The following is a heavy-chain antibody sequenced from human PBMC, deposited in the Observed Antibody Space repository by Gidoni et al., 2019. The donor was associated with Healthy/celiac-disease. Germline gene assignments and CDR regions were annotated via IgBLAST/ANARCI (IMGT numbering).Heavy chain of an antibody. CDR2: INHSGST. V-gene: IGHV4-34*01. Sequence: QVQLQQWGAGLLKPSETLSLTCAVYGGSFSGYYWSWIRQPPGKGLEWIGEINHSGSTNYNPSLKSRVTISVDTSKNQFSLKLSSVTAADTAVYYCARGRSLLWFGDLLYWGQGTLVTVSS. CDR3: ARGRSLLWFGDLLY. CDR1: GGSFSGYY. J-gene: IGHJ4*02. D-gene: IGHD3-10*01.